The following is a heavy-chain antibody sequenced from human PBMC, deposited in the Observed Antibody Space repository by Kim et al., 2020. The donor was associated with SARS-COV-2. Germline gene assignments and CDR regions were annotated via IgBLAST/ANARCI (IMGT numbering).Heavy chain of an antibody. D-gene: IGHD3-22*01. V-gene: IGHV3-66*01. CDR1: GFTVSSNY. CDR3: ARDGMYYYDSSGYPLDKGFDI. Sequence: GGSLRLSCAASGFTVSSNYMNWVRQAPGKGLEWVSVIYSGGSTYYADSVKGRFTISRDTSKNTLYIQMNSLRAEDTAVYYCARDGMYYYDSSGYPLDKGFDIWGQGTMVTVSS. CDR2: IYSGGST. J-gene: IGHJ3*02.